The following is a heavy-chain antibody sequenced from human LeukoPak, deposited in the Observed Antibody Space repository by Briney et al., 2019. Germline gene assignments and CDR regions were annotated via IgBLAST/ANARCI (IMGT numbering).Heavy chain of an antibody. J-gene: IGHJ4*02. Sequence: GGSLRLSCAASGFTFSSYAMRWVRQAPWKGLEWFSSIGGSSGSTYYADSVKGRFTNSRDNSKNTLYLQMNSLRAEDTAVYYCAKGVSSPLYYFDYWGQGTLVTVSS. CDR1: GFTFSSYA. V-gene: IGHV3-23*01. CDR2: IGGSSGST. D-gene: IGHD6-13*01. CDR3: AKGVSSPLYYFDY.